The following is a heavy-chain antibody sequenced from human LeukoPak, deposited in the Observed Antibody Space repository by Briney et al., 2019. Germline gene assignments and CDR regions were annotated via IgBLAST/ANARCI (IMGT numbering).Heavy chain of an antibody. Sequence: GGSLRLSCTASGFIFTAYWMHWVRQLPGKGLVWVSRINTDGSSTYYADSVKGRFTISRDNAKNTVYLQMNSLRAEDTAVYYCARGGYSYPERFDPWGQGTLVTVSS. CDR1: GFIFTAYW. J-gene: IGHJ5*02. CDR3: ARGGYSYPERFDP. D-gene: IGHD5-18*01. V-gene: IGHV3-74*01. CDR2: INTDGSST.